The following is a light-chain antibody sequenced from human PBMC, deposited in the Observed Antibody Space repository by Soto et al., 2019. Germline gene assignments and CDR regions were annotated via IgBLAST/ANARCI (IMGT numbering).Light chain of an antibody. V-gene: IGKV1-5*01. CDR3: QQYTSYSIT. CDR1: QSISNW. Sequence: DIQMTQSPSTLSASVGDRVTITCRASQSISNWLAWYQQKPGKAPKLLIYDASNLESGVPSRFSGSGSGTEFTLTISSLQPDDFAIYYCQQYTSYSITFGHGTRLEIK. CDR2: DAS. J-gene: IGKJ5*01.